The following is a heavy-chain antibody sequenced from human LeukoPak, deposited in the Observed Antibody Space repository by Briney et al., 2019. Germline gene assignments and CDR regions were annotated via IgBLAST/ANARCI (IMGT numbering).Heavy chain of an antibody. V-gene: IGHV4-61*02. CDR2: IYTSGSS. CDR3: ARDGDFWSGYYPY. J-gene: IGHJ4*02. CDR1: GGSISSGSYY. Sequence: SETLSLTCTVSGGSISSGSYYWSWIRQPAGKGLEWIGRIYTSGSSNYNPSLKSRVTISVGTSKNQFSLKLSSVTAADTAVYYCARDGDFWSGYYPYWGQGTLVTVSS. D-gene: IGHD3-3*01.